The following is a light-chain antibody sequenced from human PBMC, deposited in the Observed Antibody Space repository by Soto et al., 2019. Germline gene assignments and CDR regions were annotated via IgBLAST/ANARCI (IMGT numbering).Light chain of an antibody. Sequence: QSVLTQPPSASGSPGQSVTISCTGTSSDVGAYNYVSWYQQYPGKAPKLMIYEVDKRPSGVPDRFSGSKSGSTASLTVSGLQAEDEADYYCSSFAGTNSVYVFGTGTKLTVL. V-gene: IGLV2-8*01. CDR1: SSDVGAYNY. CDR3: SSFAGTNSVYV. J-gene: IGLJ1*01. CDR2: EVD.